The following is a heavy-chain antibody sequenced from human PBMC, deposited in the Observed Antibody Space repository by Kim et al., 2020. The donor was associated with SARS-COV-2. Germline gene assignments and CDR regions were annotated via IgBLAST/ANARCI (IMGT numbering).Heavy chain of an antibody. V-gene: IGHV3-66*01. CDR1: GFTVSSNY. J-gene: IGHJ6*02. CDR3: ASSGNWGKYYYYGMDV. Sequence: GGSLRLSCAASGFTVSSNYMSWVRQAPGKGLEWVSVIYSGGSTYYADSVKGRFTISRDNSKNTLYLQMNSLRAEDTAVYYCASSGNWGKYYYYGMDVWGQGTTVTVSS. CDR2: IYSGGST. D-gene: IGHD7-27*01.